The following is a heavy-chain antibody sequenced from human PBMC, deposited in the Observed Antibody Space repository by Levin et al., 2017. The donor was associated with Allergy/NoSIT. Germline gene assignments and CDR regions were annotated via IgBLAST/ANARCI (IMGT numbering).Heavy chain of an antibody. J-gene: IGHJ4*02. CDR2: IYYSGST. CDR1: GGSISSGGYY. D-gene: IGHD3-10*01. V-gene: IGHV4-31*03. Sequence: SETLSLTCTVSGGSISSGGYYWSWIRQHPGKGLEWIGYIYYSGSTYYNPSLKSRVTISVDTSKNQFSLKLSSVTAADTAVYYCARVSSRVRGVFDYWGQGTLVTVSS. CDR3: ARVSSRVRGVFDY.